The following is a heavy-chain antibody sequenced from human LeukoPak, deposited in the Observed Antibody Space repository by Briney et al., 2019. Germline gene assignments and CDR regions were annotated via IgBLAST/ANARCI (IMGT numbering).Heavy chain of an antibody. CDR1: GFTFSSHW. CDR3: ARNEKWGRDY. V-gene: IGHV3-7*03. D-gene: IGHD1-26*01. J-gene: IGHJ4*02. CDR2: IVQDGSKK. Sequence: GGSLRLSCAASGFTFSSHWMSWVRQAPGKGLEWVANIVQDGSKKYYVDSVKGRFTISRDNGKNSLYLQMNSLRAEDTAVYYCARNEKWGRDYWGQGTLVTVSS.